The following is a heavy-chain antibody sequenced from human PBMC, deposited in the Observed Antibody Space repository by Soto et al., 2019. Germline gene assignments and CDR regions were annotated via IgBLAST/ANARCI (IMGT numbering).Heavy chain of an antibody. CDR2: IYYSGST. CDR1: GGSISSGGYY. J-gene: IGHJ4*02. V-gene: IGHV4-31*03. Sequence: SEXLSLTCTVSGGSISSGGYYWSWIRQHPGKGLEWIGYIYYSGSTNYNPSLKSRVTISVDTSKNQFSLRLSSVTAADTAVYYCARGYGRNFDYWGQGTLVTVSS. D-gene: IGHD5-18*01. CDR3: ARGYGRNFDY.